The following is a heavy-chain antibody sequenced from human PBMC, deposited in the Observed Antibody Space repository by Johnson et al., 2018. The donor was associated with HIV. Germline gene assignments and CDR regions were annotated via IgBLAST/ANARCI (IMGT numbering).Heavy chain of an antibody. CDR2: IYSGGST. J-gene: IGHJ3*02. D-gene: IGHD2-15*01. CDR3: ARVTGFCSGGRCCDAFDI. CDR1: GFTVSSNY. V-gene: IGHV3-53*01. Sequence: VQLVESGGGLIQPGGSLRLSCAASGFTVSSNYMSWVRQAPGKGLEWVSVIYSGGSTYYADSVKGRFTISRDNAKDSLYLQMNSLSAEDTALYYCARVTGFCSGGRCCDAFDIWGQGTMVTVSS.